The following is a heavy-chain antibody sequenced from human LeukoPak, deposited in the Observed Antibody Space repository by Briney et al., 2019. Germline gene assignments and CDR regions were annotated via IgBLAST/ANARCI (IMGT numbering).Heavy chain of an antibody. CDR2: IKQDGSER. J-gene: IGHJ6*03. Sequence: GGSLRLSCAASGFTFSSYEMSWVRQAPGKGLEWVANIKQDGSERYYVDSVKGRFTISRDNAKNSLYLQMNSLRAEDTAVYYCARARYYYYYMDVWGKGTTVTVSS. V-gene: IGHV3-7*01. CDR3: ARARYYYYYMDV. CDR1: GFTFSSYE.